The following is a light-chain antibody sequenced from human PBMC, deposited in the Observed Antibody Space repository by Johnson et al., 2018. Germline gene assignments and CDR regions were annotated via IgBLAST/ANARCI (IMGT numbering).Light chain of an antibody. CDR2: ENN. CDR1: RSNIGNNY. V-gene: IGLV1-51*02. Sequence: QSVLTQPPSVSAAPGQKVTISCSGSRSNIGNNYVSWYQQLPGTAPKLLIYENNKRPSGFPDRFSGSKSGTSATLAITGLQTGDEAGYYCGTWDSSLSAGNVFGTGTKVTVL. CDR3: GTWDSSLSAGNV. J-gene: IGLJ1*01.